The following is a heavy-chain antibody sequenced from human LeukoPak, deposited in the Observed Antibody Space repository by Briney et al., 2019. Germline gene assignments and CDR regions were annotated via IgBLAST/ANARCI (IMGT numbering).Heavy chain of an antibody. CDR2: INHSGST. J-gene: IGHJ4*02. CDR1: GGSFSGYY. D-gene: IGHD3-10*01. V-gene: IGHV4-34*01. Sequence: SETLSLTYGVYGGSFSGYYWSWIRQPPGKGLEWIGEINHSGSTNYNPSLKSRVTISVDTSKNQFSLKLSSVTAADTAVYYCARGHDSLLWFGELLFDYWGQGTLVTVSS. CDR3: ARGHDSLLWFGELLFDY.